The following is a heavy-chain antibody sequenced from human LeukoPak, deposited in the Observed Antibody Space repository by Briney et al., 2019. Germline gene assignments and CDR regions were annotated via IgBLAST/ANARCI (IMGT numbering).Heavy chain of an antibody. CDR3: SRVRCSNTICQWSGYYGVDV. Sequence: PGGSLRLSCAASGFIFSDHYMDWVRQAPGKGLEWVGRIRNKRNTYTTEYAASVKGRFTISRDDSQNSLYLQMTSLKTEDTAVYYCSRVRCSNTICQWSGYYGVDVWGQGTTVTVSS. D-gene: IGHD2-2*01. CDR1: GFIFSDHY. J-gene: IGHJ6*02. CDR2: IRNKRNTYTT. V-gene: IGHV3-72*01.